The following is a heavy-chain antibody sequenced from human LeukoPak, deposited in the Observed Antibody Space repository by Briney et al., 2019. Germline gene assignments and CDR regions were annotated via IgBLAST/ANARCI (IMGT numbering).Heavy chain of an antibody. J-gene: IGHJ4*02. D-gene: IGHD3-22*01. CDR3: AKDGNYLDSIGFFIPFDH. V-gene: IGHV3-23*01. CDR2: ISGNGQQR. Sequence: GGSLRLSCSASGFTFSRSAMTWVRQLPGKGLEWVSTISGNGQQRYYGDSVKGRFSVSRDNSKNTLYLQMDSLRADDSALYYCAKDGNYLDSIGFFIPFDHWGQGTLVTVSS. CDR1: GFTFSRSA.